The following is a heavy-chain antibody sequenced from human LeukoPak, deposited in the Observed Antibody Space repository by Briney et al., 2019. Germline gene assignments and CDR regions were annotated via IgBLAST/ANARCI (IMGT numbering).Heavy chain of an antibody. CDR3: ARDGGYRGYDADC. CDR1: GLSISDFH. D-gene: IGHD5-12*01. Sequence: GGSLRLSCAVSGLSISDFHLSMSWVRQAPGKGLEWVSVIFNGNQIYYADSAKGRFTISRENAQNSLFLQMNSLRAEDTAVYYCARDGGYRGYDADCWGQGTLVTVSS. V-gene: IGHV3-53*01. CDR2: IFNGNQI. J-gene: IGHJ4*02.